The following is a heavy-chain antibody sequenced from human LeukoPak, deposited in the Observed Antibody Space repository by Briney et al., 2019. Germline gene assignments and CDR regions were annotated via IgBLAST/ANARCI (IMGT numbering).Heavy chain of an antibody. CDR2: IYSGGST. V-gene: IGHV3-53*01. Sequence: GGSLRLSCAASGFTVSSNYMSWVRQAPGKGLEWVSVIYSGGSTYYADSVKGRFTISRDNSKNTLYLQMNSLRAEDTAVYYCARGTTVVTPFDYWGQRTLVTVSS. J-gene: IGHJ4*02. D-gene: IGHD4-23*01. CDR3: ARGTTVVTPFDY. CDR1: GFTVSSNY.